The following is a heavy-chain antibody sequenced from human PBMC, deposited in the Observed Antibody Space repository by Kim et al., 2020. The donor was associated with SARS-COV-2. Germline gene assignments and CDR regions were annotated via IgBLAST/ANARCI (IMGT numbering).Heavy chain of an antibody. CDR2: ISAYNGNT. J-gene: IGHJ5*02. Sequence: ASVKVSCKASGYTFTSYGISWVRQAPGQGLEWMGWISAYNGNTNYAQKLQGRVTMTTDTSTSTAYMELRSLRSDDTAVYYCARAPHGAGSNYDSSGYYHWGQGTLVIVSS. CDR1: GYTFTSYG. D-gene: IGHD3-22*01. V-gene: IGHV1-18*01. CDR3: ARAPHGAGSNYDSSGYYH.